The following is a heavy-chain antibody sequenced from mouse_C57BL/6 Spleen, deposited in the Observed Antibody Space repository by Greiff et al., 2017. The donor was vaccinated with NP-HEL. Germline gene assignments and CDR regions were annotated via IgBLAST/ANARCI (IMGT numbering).Heavy chain of an antibody. Sequence: EVQLQQSGPELVKPGASVKIPCKASGYTFTDYNMDWVKQSHGKSLEWIGDINPNNGGTIYNQKFKGKATLTVDKSSSTAYMELRSLTSEDTAVYDCARRGDGYPWLAYWGQGTLVTVSA. CDR3: ARRGDGYPWLAY. CDR2: INPNNGGT. CDR1: GYTFTDYN. J-gene: IGHJ3*01. V-gene: IGHV1-18*01. D-gene: IGHD2-3*01.